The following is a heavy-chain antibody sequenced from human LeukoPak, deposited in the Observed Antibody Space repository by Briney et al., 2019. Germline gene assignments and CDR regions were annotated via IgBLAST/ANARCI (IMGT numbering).Heavy chain of an antibody. Sequence: SQALSLTCTVSGGSISSGSYYWSWIRQPAGKGLEWIGRMYTSGSTNYNPSLKSRVTISVDTSKNQFSLKLSSGTAADTAVYDCARALSGGGSAGGGGFDPWGQGTLVTVSS. CDR1: GGSISSGSYY. CDR2: MYTSGST. V-gene: IGHV4-61*02. J-gene: IGHJ5*02. CDR3: ARALSGGGSAGGGGFDP. D-gene: IGHD3-16*01.